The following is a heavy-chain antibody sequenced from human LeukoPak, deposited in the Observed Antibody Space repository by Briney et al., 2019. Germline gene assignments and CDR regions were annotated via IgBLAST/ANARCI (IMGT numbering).Heavy chain of an antibody. CDR2: IFFTGKT. CDR3: ARQMGLGVWALDY. V-gene: IGHV4-39*01. CDR1: GSSISTDDYW. Sequence: SETLSLTCDVSGSSISTDDYWWGWIRQPPGKGLEWIAIIFFTGKTHHNPSLRSRAFMSVDTSKNQFSLRLSAVTAADTAVYYCARQMGLGVWALDYWGQGTLVTVSS. J-gene: IGHJ4*02. D-gene: IGHD5/OR15-5a*01.